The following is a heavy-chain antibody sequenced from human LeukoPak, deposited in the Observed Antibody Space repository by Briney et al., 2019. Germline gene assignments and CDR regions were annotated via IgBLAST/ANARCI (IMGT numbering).Heavy chain of an antibody. Sequence: SVKVSCKASGYTFTSYYMHWVRQAPGQGLEWMGIINPSGGSTSYAQKFQGRVTMTRDTSTSTVYMELSSLRSEDTAVYYCARDQRDYVGTYYFDYWGQGTLVTVSS. CDR1: GYTFTSYY. J-gene: IGHJ4*02. CDR3: ARDQRDYVGTYYFDY. CDR2: INPSGGST. D-gene: IGHD3-16*01. V-gene: IGHV1-46*01.